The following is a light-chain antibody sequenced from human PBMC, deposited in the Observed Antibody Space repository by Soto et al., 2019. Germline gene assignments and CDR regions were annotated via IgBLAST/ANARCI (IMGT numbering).Light chain of an antibody. CDR2: DVS. Sequence: QSALTQPASVSGSPGQSITISCTGTTSDVGRYNYVSWHLQHPGKAPKLLIFDVSNRPSGVSDRFSGSKSGNTASLTISGLQAEDEADYYCNSYTTGTTWVFGGGTKLTVL. V-gene: IGLV2-14*01. CDR1: TSDVGRYNY. J-gene: IGLJ3*02. CDR3: NSYTTGTTWV.